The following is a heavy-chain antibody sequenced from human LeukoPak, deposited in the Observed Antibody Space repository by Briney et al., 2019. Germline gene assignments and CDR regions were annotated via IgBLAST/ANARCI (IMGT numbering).Heavy chain of an antibody. CDR3: ARDPALVVVIWGYFDY. D-gene: IGHD3-22*01. V-gene: IGHV3-30*04. CDR2: ISYDGSNK. Sequence: GGSLRLSCAASGFTFSSYAMHWVRQAPGKGLEWVAVISYDGSNKYYADSVKGRFTISRDNSKNTLDLQMNSLRAEDTAVYSCARDPALVVVIWGYFDYWGQGTLVTVSS. CDR1: GFTFSSYA. J-gene: IGHJ4*02.